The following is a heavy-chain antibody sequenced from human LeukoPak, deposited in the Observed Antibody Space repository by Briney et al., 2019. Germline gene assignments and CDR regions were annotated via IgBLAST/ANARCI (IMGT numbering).Heavy chain of an antibody. CDR1: GFTFSSYA. V-gene: IGHV3-23*01. J-gene: IGHJ4*02. CDR3: TKKVTGSYNNPLDY. D-gene: IGHD3-10*01. Sequence: GGSLRLSCAASGFTFSSYAMSWVRQAPGKGLEWVSAISVSGGSTYYADSVKGRFTISRDNSKNTLYLQMNSLTAEDTAVYYCTKKVTGSYNNPLDYWGQGTLVTVSS. CDR2: ISVSGGST.